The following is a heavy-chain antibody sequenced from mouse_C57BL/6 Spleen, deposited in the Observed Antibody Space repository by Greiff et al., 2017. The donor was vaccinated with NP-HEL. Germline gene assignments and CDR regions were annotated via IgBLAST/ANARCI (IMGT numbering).Heavy chain of an antibody. D-gene: IGHD5-2*01. CDR2: ISSGSSTI. CDR1: GFTFSDYG. CDR3: ARRNTRYAMDY. Sequence: EVHLVESGGGLVKPGGSLKLSCAASGFTFSDYGMHWVRQAPEKGLEWVAYISSGSSTIYYADTVKGRFTISRDNAKNTLFLQMTSLRSEDTAMYYCARRNTRYAMDYWGQGTSVTVSS. V-gene: IGHV5-17*01. J-gene: IGHJ4*01.